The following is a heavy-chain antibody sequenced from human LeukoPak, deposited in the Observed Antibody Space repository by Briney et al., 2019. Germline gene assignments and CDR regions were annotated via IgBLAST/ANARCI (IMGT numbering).Heavy chain of an antibody. V-gene: IGHV3-23*01. D-gene: IGHD3-10*01. CDR3: AKARSAGSGDSIRGVPNY. CDR1: GFTFSSYA. CDR2: ISGSGGST. J-gene: IGHJ4*02. Sequence: GGSLRLSCAASGFTFSSYAMSWVRQAPGKGLEWVSVISGSGGSTYYADSVKGRFTISRDSSKNTLYLQMNSLRAEDTAVYYCAKARSAGSGDSIRGVPNYWGQGTLVTVSS.